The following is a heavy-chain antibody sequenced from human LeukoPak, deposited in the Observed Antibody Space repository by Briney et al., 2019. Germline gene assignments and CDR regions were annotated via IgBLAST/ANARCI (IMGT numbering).Heavy chain of an antibody. J-gene: IGHJ4*02. V-gene: IGHV3-48*04. D-gene: IGHD3-10*01. CDR3: ARGQDSYYYGSGSYAGDYFDY. CDR2: ISSSSSTI. CDR1: GFTFSSYS. Sequence: GGSLRLSCAASGFTFSSYSMNWVRQAPGKGLEWVSYISSSSSTIYYADSVKGRFTISRDNAKNSLYLQMNSLRAEDTAVYYCARGQDSYYYGSGSYAGDYFDYWGQGTLVTVSS.